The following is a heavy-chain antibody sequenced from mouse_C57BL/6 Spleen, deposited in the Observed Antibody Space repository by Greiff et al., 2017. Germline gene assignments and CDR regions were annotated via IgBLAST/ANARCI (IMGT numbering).Heavy chain of an antibody. CDR2: IHPNSGST. Sequence: QVQLKQPGAELVKPGASVKLSCKASGYTFTSYWMHWVKQRPGQGLEWIGMIHPNSGSTNYNEKLKSKATLTVDKSSSTAYMQLSSLTSEDSAVYYCANYYGSSYVGHWYFDVWGTGTTVTVSS. CDR1: GYTFTSYW. J-gene: IGHJ1*03. CDR3: ANYYGSSYVGHWYFDV. D-gene: IGHD1-1*01. V-gene: IGHV1-64*01.